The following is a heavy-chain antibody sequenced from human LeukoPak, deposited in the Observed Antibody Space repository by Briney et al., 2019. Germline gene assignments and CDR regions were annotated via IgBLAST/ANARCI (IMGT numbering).Heavy chain of an antibody. V-gene: IGHV6-1*01. Sequence: SQTLSLTCAISGDSVSSNSAAWNWIRQSPSRGLEWLGRTYYRSKWYNDYAVSVKSRITINPDTSKNQFSLQLNSVTPEDTAVYYCARDLAAAEPYYYYYYMDVWGKGTTVTVSS. CDR1: GDSVSSNSAA. J-gene: IGHJ6*03. CDR2: TYYRSKWYN. CDR3: ARDLAAAEPYYYYYYMDV. D-gene: IGHD6-13*01.